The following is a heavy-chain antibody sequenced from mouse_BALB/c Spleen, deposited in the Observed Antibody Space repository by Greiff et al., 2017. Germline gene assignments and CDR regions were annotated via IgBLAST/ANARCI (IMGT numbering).Heavy chain of an antibody. V-gene: IGHV5-6-2*01. CDR3: ARLDGYFDY. J-gene: IGHJ2*01. Sequence: EVMLVESGGGLVKLGGSLKLSCAASGFTFSSYYMSWVRQTPEKRLELVAAINSNGGSTYYPDTVKGRFTISRDNAKNTLYLQMSSLKSEDTALYYCARLDGYFDYWGQGTTLTVSS. D-gene: IGHD2-3*01. CDR1: GFTFSSYY. CDR2: INSNGGST.